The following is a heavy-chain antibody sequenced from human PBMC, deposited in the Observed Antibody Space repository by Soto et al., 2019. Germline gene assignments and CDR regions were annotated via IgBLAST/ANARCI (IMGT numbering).Heavy chain of an antibody. CDR2: IYSGGST. Sequence: PGGSLRLSCAASGFPVSSNYMSWVRQAPGKGLEWVSVIYSGGSTYYADSVKGRFTISRDNSKNTLYLQMNSLRAEDTAVYYCATPLEIAAAGTDPYDIDYWGQGTLVTVSS. CDR3: ATPLEIAAAGTDPYDIDY. J-gene: IGHJ4*02. D-gene: IGHD6-13*01. CDR1: GFPVSSNY. V-gene: IGHV3-66*01.